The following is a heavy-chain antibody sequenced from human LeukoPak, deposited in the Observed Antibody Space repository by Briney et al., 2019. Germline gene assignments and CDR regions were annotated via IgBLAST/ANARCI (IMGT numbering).Heavy chain of an antibody. D-gene: IGHD3-10*01. CDR3: ARAAPVRGVIIEGFDY. CDR2: IYYSGST. CDR1: GGSISSYY. J-gene: IGHJ4*02. Sequence: SETLSLTCTVSGGSISSYYWSWIRQPPGKGLEWIGYIYYSGSTNYNPSLKSRVTISVDTSKNQFSLKLSSVTAADTAVYYCARAAPVRGVIIEGFDYWGQGTLVTVSS. V-gene: IGHV4-59*01.